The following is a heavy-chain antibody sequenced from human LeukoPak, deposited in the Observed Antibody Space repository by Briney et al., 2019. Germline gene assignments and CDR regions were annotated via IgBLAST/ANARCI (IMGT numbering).Heavy chain of an antibody. J-gene: IGHJ5*02. D-gene: IGHD5-12*01. CDR2: IYYSGST. CDR3: ARDSDYDYWFDP. CDR1: GGSISSYY. Sequence: SETLSLTCTVSGGSISSYYWSWIRQPPGKGLEWIGYIYYSGSTNYNPSLKSRVTISVDTSKNQFSLKLSSVTAADTAVYYCARDSDYDYWFDPWGQGTLVTVSS. V-gene: IGHV4-59*01.